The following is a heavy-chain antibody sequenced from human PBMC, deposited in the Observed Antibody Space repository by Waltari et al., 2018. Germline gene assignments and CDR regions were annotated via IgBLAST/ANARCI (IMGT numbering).Heavy chain of an antibody. CDR3: AKDGGDGYNTRGFDY. CDR1: GFTFDDYA. V-gene: IGHV3-9*01. Sequence: EVQLVESGGGLVQPGRSLRLSCAASGFTFDDYAMHWVRQAPGKGLELVSGINWKSGKIAYAASVKGRFTISRDNAKNSLYLQRNSLIAEDTALYYCAKDGGDGYNTRGFDYWGQGTLVTVSS. D-gene: IGHD3-16*01. J-gene: IGHJ4*02. CDR2: INWKSGKI.